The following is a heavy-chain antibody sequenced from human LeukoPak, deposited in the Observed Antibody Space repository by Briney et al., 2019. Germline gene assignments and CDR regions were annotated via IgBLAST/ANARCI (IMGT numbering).Heavy chain of an antibody. J-gene: IGHJ4*02. CDR2: IYSGGSI. CDR3: ARPPYGGVDY. Sequence: GGPLRLSRAASKHTKSSYMSWVSKAPGKRLEWVSVIYSGGSIYYADSVKGRFTISRDKSKNTLYLQMNSLRAEDTAVYYCARPPYGGVDYWGQGTLVTVSS. CDR1: KHTKSSY. V-gene: IGHV3-66*04. D-gene: IGHD4-23*01.